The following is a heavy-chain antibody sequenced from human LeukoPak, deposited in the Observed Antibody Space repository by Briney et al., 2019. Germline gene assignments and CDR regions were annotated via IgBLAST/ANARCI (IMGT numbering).Heavy chain of an antibody. CDR3: ARDSRHYYAHDV. Sequence: PGGSLRLSRAASGFTFSSYSMNWVRQAPGKGLEWVSYISSSSSTIYYADSVKGRFTISRDNAKNSLYLQMNSLRAEDTAVYYCARDSRHYYAHDVWGQGTTVTVSS. D-gene: IGHD3-10*01. J-gene: IGHJ6*02. CDR2: ISSSSSTI. V-gene: IGHV3-48*01. CDR1: GFTFSSYS.